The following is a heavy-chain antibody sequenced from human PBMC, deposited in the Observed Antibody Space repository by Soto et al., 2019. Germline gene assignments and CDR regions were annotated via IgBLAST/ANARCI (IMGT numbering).Heavy chain of an antibody. V-gene: IGHV3-21*01. CDR2: ISSSSSYI. D-gene: IGHD6-19*01. Sequence: GSLRLSCAASGFTFSSYSMNWVRQAPGKGLEWVSSISSSSSYIYYADSVKGRFTISRDNAKNSLYLQMNSLRAEDTAVYYCARDEARDSSGWYKMGYYFDYWGQGTLVTVSS. J-gene: IGHJ4*02. CDR3: ARDEARDSSGWYKMGYYFDY. CDR1: GFTFSSYS.